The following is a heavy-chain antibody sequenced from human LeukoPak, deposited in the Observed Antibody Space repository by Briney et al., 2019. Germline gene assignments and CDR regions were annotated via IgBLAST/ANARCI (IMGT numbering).Heavy chain of an antibody. V-gene: IGHV3-49*04. D-gene: IGHD3-16*02. CDR2: IRSKAYGGTT. J-gene: IGHJ4*02. CDR1: AFAFSDYA. Sequence: GGSLRLSCAASAFAFSDYAMNWVRQAPGKGLEWVGFIRSKAYGGTTEYAASVKGRFTISRDDSKSIAYLQMNSLKTEDTAVYYCTRAYVWGSYRQFDYWGQGTLVTVSS. CDR3: TRAYVWGSYRQFDY.